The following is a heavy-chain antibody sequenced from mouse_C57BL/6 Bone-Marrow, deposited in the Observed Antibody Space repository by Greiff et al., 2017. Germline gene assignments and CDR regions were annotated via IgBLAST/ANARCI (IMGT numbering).Heavy chain of an antibody. V-gene: IGHV10-3*01. J-gene: IGHJ2*01. CDR2: IISKSSNYAT. CDR3: LRERGHYFDY. CDR1: GFTFNTYA. Sequence: EVQLVESGGGLVQPKGSLKLSCAASGFTFNTYAMHWVRQAPGKGLEWVARIISKSSNYATYYADSVKNRFTISRDDSQCMLYLQMNNLKTEDTAIYYCLRERGHYFDYCGQGTTLTVTA.